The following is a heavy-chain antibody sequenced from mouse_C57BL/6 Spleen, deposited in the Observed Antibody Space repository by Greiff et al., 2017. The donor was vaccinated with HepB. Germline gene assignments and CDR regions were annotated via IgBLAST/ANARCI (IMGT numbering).Heavy chain of an antibody. CDR3: ANQLGDY. CDR1: GYAFSSSW. CDR2: IYPGDGDT. J-gene: IGHJ2*01. D-gene: IGHD4-1*02. Sequence: QVQLQQSGPELVKPGASVKISCKASGYAFSSSWMNWVKQRPGKGLEWIGRIYPGDGDTNYNGKFKGKATLTADKSSSTAYMQLSSLTSEDSAVYFCANQLGDYWGQGTTLTVSS. V-gene: IGHV1-82*01.